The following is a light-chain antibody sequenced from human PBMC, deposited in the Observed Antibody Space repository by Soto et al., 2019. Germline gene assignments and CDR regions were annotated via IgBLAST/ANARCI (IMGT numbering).Light chain of an antibody. Sequence: ENVLTPFSATPSFSPREKDTPSCRASQSVSSYLAWYQQKPGQAPRLLIYDASNRATGIPARFSGSGSGTDFTLTISSLEPEDFAVYYCQQRSNWPVFGGGTKVDIK. CDR3: QQRSNWPV. V-gene: IGKV3-11*01. CDR1: QSVSSY. J-gene: IGKJ4*01. CDR2: DAS.